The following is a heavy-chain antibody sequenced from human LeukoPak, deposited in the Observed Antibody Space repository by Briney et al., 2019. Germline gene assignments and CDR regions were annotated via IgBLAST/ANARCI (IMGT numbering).Heavy chain of an antibody. V-gene: IGHV7-4-1*02. J-gene: IGHJ5*02. CDR2: INTNTGNP. CDR1: GYTFTGYY. Sequence: GASVKVSCKASGYTFTGYYMHWVRQAPGQGLEWMGWINTNTGNPTYAQGFTGRFVFSLDTSVSTAYLQISSLKAEDTAVYYCARDERGTILAWGQGTLVTVSS. CDR3: ARDERGTILA. D-gene: IGHD2-2*01.